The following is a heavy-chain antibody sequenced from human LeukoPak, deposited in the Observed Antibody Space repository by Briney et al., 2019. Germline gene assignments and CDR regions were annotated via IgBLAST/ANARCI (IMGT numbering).Heavy chain of an antibody. CDR1: GFAFSGYA. CDR3: AKGGYSYGLNY. Sequence: GGSLRLSCAASGFAFSGYAMSWVRQAPGKGLEWVSAISGSGGSTYYADSVKGRFTISRDNSKNTLYLQMNSLRAEDTAVYYCAKGGYSYGLNYWGQGTLVTVSS. D-gene: IGHD5-18*01. J-gene: IGHJ4*02. V-gene: IGHV3-23*01. CDR2: ISGSGGST.